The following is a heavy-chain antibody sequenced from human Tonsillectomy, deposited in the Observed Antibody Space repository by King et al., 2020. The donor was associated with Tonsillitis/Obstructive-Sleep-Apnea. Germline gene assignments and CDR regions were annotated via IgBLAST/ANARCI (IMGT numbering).Heavy chain of an antibody. CDR3: ARSSGSSSFDY. D-gene: IGHD6-6*01. V-gene: IGHV3-30*04. J-gene: IGHJ4*02. CDR1: GFTFSTFA. Sequence: HVQLVESGGGVVQPGRSLRLSCAASGFTFSTFAMHWVRQAPGKGLEWVTFMSSDGSNKYYADSVKGRFTISRDNSKNTLYLQMNSLRTEDTAVYHCARSSGSSSFDYWGQGTLVTVSS. CDR2: MSSDGSNK.